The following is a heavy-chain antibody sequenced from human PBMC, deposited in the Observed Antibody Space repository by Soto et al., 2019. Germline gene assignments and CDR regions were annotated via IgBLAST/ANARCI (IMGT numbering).Heavy chain of an antibody. V-gene: IGHV3-23*01. CDR3: AKERSSGWSFDY. CDR1: GFTFSTYA. CDR2: ISGSGDST. J-gene: IGHJ4*02. D-gene: IGHD6-19*01. Sequence: EVQLLESGGGLEQPGGSLRLSCAASGFTFSTYAMNWVRQAPGKGLEWVSGISGSGDSTYYADSVKGRFTVSRDNSKNSLYLQMNSLRGEDTAVFYCAKERSSGWSFDYWGQGTLVTVSP.